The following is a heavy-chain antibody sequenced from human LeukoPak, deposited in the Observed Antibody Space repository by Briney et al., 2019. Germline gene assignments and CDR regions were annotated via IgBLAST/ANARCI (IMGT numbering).Heavy chain of an antibody. V-gene: IGHV3-53*01. D-gene: IGHD5-24*01. Sequence: GGYLRLSCAASGFTFSSYVMSWVRQAPGKGLEWVSVIYTGGSTYYADSVKGRFTISRDNSKNTLYLQMNSLRAEDTAVYYCATKMDWGQGTLVTVSS. CDR1: GFTFSSYV. CDR3: ATKMD. CDR2: IYTGGST. J-gene: IGHJ4*02.